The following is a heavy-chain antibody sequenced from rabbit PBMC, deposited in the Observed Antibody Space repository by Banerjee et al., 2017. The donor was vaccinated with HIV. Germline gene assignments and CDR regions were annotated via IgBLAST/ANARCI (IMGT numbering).Heavy chain of an antibody. Sequence: QEQLVESGGGLVKPEGSLTLSCTASGFSFSDKAGMCWVRQAPGKGLEWIACIYVGSGGGTKYASWAKGRFTISKTSSTTVTLQMTGLTAADTATYFCVRGASSSGYYSLWGQGTLVTVS. D-gene: IGHD1-1*01. CDR1: GFSFSDKAG. V-gene: IGHV1S45*01. J-gene: IGHJ3*01. CDR3: VRGASSSGYYSL. CDR2: IYVGSGGGT.